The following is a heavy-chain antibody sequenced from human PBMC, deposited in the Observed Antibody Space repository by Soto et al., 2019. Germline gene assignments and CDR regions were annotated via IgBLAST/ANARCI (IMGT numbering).Heavy chain of an antibody. J-gene: IGHJ4*02. CDR2: ISYDGSNK. Sequence: ESGGGVVQPGRSLRFSCAASGFTFSNYGMHWVRQAPGKGLEWVAVISYDGSNKYYADSVKGRVIISRDNSKNTLFLQMNSLRAEDTAVYYCAKDMNYYDSNAYYAGMDNWGQGTLVTVSS. D-gene: IGHD3-22*01. CDR1: GFTFSNYG. CDR3: AKDMNYYDSNAYYAGMDN. V-gene: IGHV3-30*18.